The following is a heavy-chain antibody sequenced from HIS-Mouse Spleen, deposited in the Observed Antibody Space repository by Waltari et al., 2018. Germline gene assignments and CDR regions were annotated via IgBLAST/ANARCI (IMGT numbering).Heavy chain of an antibody. CDR3: ASLSKGYSGYDYAAFDI. CDR2: IYYSGST. CDR1: GGSISSRSYY. V-gene: IGHV4-39*07. J-gene: IGHJ3*02. Sequence: QLQLQESGPGLVKPSETLSLTCTVSGGSISSRSYYWGWIRQPPGKGLEWIGSIYYSGSTYYNPSLKSRVTISVDTSKNQFSLKLSSVTAADTAVYYCASLSKGYSGYDYAAFDIWGQGTMVTVSS. D-gene: IGHD5-12*01.